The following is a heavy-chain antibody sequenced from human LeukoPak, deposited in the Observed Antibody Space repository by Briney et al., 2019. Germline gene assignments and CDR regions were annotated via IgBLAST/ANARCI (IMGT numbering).Heavy chain of an antibody. D-gene: IGHD3-3*01. Sequence: GGSLRLSCAASGVTFSSYSMNWVRQAPGKGLEWVSSISSSSSYIYYADSVKGRFTISRDNAKNSLYLQMNSLRAEDTAVYYCAGNYDFWSGPPGIDYWGQGTLVTVSS. CDR3: AGNYDFWSGPPGIDY. CDR2: ISSSSSYI. V-gene: IGHV3-21*01. CDR1: GVTFSSYS. J-gene: IGHJ4*02.